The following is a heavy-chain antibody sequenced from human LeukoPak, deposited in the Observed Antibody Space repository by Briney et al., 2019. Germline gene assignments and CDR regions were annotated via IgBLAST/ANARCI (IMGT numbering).Heavy chain of an antibody. CDR2: ISAYNGNT. D-gene: IGHD6-13*01. J-gene: IGHJ4*02. CDR1: GYTFTSYG. CDR3: ARDEEGYVFDY. Sequence: ASVAVSFTASGYTFTSYGISWVRQAPGQGLEWMGWISAYNGNTNYAQKLQGRVTMTTDTSTSTAYMELRSLRSDDTAVYYCARDEEGYVFDYWGQGTLVTVSS. V-gene: IGHV1-18*01.